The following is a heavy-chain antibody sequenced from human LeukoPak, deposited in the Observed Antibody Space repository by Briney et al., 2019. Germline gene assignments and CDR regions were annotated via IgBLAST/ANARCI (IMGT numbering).Heavy chain of an antibody. J-gene: IGHJ5*02. Sequence: GGSLRLSCAASGFTVSSNYMSWVRQAPGKGLEWVSVIYSGGSTYYADSVKGRFTISRDNSKNTLYLQMNSLRAEDTAVYYCARADSSSSPWHCFDPWGQGTLVTVSS. CDR2: IYSGGST. CDR3: ARADSSSSPWHCFDP. V-gene: IGHV3-66*01. D-gene: IGHD6-6*01. CDR1: GFTVSSNY.